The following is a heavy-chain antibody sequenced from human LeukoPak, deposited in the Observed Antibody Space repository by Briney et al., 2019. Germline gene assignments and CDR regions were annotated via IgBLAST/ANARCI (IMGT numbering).Heavy chain of an antibody. V-gene: IGHV2-70*01. Sequence: SGPALMKPTLTLTLTCTFSGFSLSTSGMCVSWIRQPPGKALEWLALIGWDDDKYYSTSLKTRLTISKDTSKNQVVLTMTNMDPVDTATYYCARGRGDGRDGSLLFDYWGQGTLVTVSS. J-gene: IGHJ4*02. CDR1: GFSLSTSGMC. CDR2: IGWDDDK. CDR3: ARGRGDGRDGSLLFDY. D-gene: IGHD5-24*01.